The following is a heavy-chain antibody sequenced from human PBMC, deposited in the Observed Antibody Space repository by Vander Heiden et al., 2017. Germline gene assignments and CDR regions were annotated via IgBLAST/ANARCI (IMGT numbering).Heavy chain of an antibody. CDR3: ALSQSGWYFGLHEGIDY. Sequence: EVQLLESGGGLVQPGGSLRLSCAASGFSFSTSAMGWVRQAPGKGREWVSAISGSGGSTYYADSVKGRFTISRDNSKNTLYLQMNSLRAEDTAVYYCALSQSGWYFGLHEGIDYWGQGTLVTVSS. V-gene: IGHV3-23*01. CDR1: GFSFSTSA. J-gene: IGHJ4*02. D-gene: IGHD6-19*01. CDR2: ISGSGGST.